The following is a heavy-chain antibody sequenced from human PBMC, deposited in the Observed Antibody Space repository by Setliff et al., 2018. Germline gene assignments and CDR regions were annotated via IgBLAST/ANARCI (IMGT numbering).Heavy chain of an antibody. CDR1: GYTFTNYA. J-gene: IGHJ6*02. CDR3: ARGDVKYSSSWLYYYYGMDV. CDR2: INTGNDNT. V-gene: IGHV1-3*04. Sequence: ASVKVSCKASGYTFTNYAIHWVRQAPGQRLEWMGWINTGNDNTKYSQKFQGRVTNTMDTSASTAYMELSGLRSEDTAVYYCARGDVKYSSSWLYYYYGMDVWGQGTTVTVSS. D-gene: IGHD6-13*01.